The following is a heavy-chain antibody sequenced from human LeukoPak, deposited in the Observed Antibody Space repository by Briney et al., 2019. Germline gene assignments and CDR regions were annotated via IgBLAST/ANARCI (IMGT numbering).Heavy chain of an antibody. CDR2: INPDSGGT. CDR3: ARGSAGRPYYFDY. CDR1: GYTFTGYY. V-gene: IGHV1-2*02. J-gene: IGHJ4*02. Sequence: GASVKVSCKASGYTFTGYYMNWVRQAPGQGLEWMGWINPDSGGTHYAQKFQGRVTMTRDTSISTAYMELSRLRSDDTAVCYCARGSAGRPYYFDYWGQGTLVTVSS.